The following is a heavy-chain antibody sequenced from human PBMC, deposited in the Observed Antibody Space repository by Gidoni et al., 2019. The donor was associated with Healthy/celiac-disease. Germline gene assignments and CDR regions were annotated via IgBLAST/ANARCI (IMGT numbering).Heavy chain of an antibody. CDR3: VKDLRYCSGGSCYSKYYYYYMDV. D-gene: IGHD2-15*01. CDR2: ISSNGGST. V-gene: IGHV3-64D*09. J-gene: IGHJ6*03. CDR1: GFTFSSSA. Sequence: EVQLVESGGGLVQPGGSLRLSCSASGFTFSSSAMHWVRQAPGKGLEYVSAISSNGGSTYYADSVKGRFTISRDNSKNTLYLQMSSLRAEDTAVYYCVKDLRYCSGGSCYSKYYYYYMDVWGKGTTVTVSS.